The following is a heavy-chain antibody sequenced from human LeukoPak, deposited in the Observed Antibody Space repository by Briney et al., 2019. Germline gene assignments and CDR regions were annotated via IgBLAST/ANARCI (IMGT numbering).Heavy chain of an antibody. CDR2: INAGNGNT. D-gene: IGHD2-2*01. CDR3: ARGPYCSSTSCYGNFDY. V-gene: IGHV1-3*01. J-gene: IGHJ4*02. Sequence: GSSVKVSCKASGYTFTSYAMHWVRQAPGQRLEWMGWINAGNGNTKYSQEFQGRVTMTRDTSISTAYMELSRLRSDDTAVYYCARGPYCSSTSCYGNFDYWGQGTLVTVSS. CDR1: GYTFTSYA.